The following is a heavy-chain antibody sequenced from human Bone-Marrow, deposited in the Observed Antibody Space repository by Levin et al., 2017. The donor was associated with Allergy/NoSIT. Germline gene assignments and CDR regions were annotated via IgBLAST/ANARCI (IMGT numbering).Heavy chain of an antibody. V-gene: IGHV3-30*01. Sequence: GESLKISCAASGFTFKNYAMHWVRQAPGEGLEWLAGLPHDSSNDYYADSVKGRFTISRDNSQSTLYLQMDSLRSDDTAMYYCARGPGIAIHKSYADFWGRGTLVVVSS. CDR3: ARGPGIAIHKSYADF. CDR1: GFTFKNYA. CDR2: LPHDSSND. D-gene: IGHD2/OR15-2a*01. J-gene: IGHJ4*02.